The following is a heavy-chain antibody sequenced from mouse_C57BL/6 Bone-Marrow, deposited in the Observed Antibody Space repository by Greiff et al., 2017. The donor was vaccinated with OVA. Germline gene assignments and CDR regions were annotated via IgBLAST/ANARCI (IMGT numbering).Heavy chain of an antibody. CDR1: GYAFSSSW. J-gene: IGHJ4*01. CDR3: ARKNHPPYYAMDY. V-gene: IGHV1-82*01. Sequence: QVQLQQPGPELVKPGASVKISCKASGYAFSSSWMNWVKQRPGKGLEWIGRIYPGDGDTNYNGKFKGKATLTADKSSSTAYMQLSSLTSEDSAVYFCARKNHPPYYAMDYWGQGTSVTVSS. CDR2: IYPGDGDT.